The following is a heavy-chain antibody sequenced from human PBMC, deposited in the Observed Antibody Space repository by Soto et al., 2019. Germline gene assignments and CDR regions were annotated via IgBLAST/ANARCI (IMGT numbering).Heavy chain of an antibody. CDR3: ARDLGGSYFPKHYYYYYYGMDV. CDR2: ISSSSSYI. J-gene: IGHJ6*02. V-gene: IGHV3-21*01. Sequence: GGSLRLSCAASGFTFSSYSMNWVRQAPGKGLEWVSSISSSSSYIYYADSVKGRFTISRDNAKNSLYLQMNSLRAEDTAVYYCARDLGGSYFPKHYYYYYYGMDVWGPGTTLTV. D-gene: IGHD1-26*01. CDR1: GFTFSSYS.